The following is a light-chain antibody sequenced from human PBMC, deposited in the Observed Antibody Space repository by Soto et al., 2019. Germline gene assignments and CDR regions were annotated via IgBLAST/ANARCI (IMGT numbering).Light chain of an antibody. V-gene: IGLV1-44*01. CDR1: NSNIRSNT. Sequence: QSVLTQPPSASGTPGQRVTISCSGSNSNIRSNTVNWYQQLPGTAPKLLIYYDNLRPSGVPDRISGSKSGNTASLTVSGLQAADEADYFCKSYAGSNTYVFGSGTKLTVL. CDR3: KSYAGSNTYV. J-gene: IGLJ1*01. CDR2: YDN.